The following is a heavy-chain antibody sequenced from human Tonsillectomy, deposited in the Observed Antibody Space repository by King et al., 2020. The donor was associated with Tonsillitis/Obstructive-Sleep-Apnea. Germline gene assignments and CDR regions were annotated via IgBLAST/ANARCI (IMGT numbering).Heavy chain of an antibody. J-gene: IGHJ4*02. Sequence: VQLVESGSELKKPGASVKVSCKASGYTFTNYAMNWVRQAPGQGLEWMGWINTKTGNPTYAQGFTGRYVFSLDTSVSTAYMQISSLKAEDTAVYYCATPGRGYGTNGLCNALDFWGQGTLVTVSS. CDR1: GYTFTNYA. D-gene: IGHD2-8*01. CDR3: ATPGRGYGTNGLCNALDF. V-gene: IGHV7-4-1*02. CDR2: INTKTGNP.